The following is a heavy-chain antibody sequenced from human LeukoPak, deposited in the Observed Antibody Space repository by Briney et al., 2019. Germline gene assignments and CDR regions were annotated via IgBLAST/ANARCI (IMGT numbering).Heavy chain of an antibody. V-gene: IGHV1-2*02. D-gene: IGHD1-26*01. CDR3: ARRRVGATTQFDY. CDR1: GYTFTGYY. Sequence: ASVKVSCKASGYTFTGYYMHWVRQAPGQGLEWMGWINPNSGGTNYAQKFQGRVTMTRDTSISTAYMELSRLRSDDTAVYYCARRRVGATTQFDYWGQGTLVTVSS. CDR2: INPNSGGT. J-gene: IGHJ4*02.